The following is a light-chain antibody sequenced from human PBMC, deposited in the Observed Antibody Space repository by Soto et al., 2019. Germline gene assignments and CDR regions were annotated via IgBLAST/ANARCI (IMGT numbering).Light chain of an antibody. V-gene: IGKV3-15*01. CDR2: DAS. Sequence: EIVMTQSPATLSVSPGERATLSCRASQSVRTQFAWYQHKPGQAPRLLIYDASTRGTGIPARFSGSGSGTELTLTISSLQSGDFAVYYCQQYDNWPPLTFGGGTKVEIK. CDR1: QSVRTQ. CDR3: QQYDNWPPLT. J-gene: IGKJ4*01.